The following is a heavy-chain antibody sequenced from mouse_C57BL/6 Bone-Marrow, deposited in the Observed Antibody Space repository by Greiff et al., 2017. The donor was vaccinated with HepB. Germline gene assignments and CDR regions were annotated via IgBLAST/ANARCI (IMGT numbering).Heavy chain of an antibody. J-gene: IGHJ4*01. D-gene: IGHD1-1*01. Sequence: EVHLVESGGGLVKPGGSLKLSCAASGFTFSDYGMHWVRQAPEKGLEWVAYISSGSSTIYYADTVKGRFTISRDNAKNTLFLQMTSLRSEDTAMYYCARSPITTVVATDYYAMDYWGQGTSVTVSS. CDR1: GFTFSDYG. V-gene: IGHV5-17*01. CDR3: ARSPITTVVATDYYAMDY. CDR2: ISSGSSTI.